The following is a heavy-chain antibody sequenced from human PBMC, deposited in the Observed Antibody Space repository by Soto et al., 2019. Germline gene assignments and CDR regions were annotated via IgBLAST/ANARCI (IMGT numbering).Heavy chain of an antibody. J-gene: IGHJ4*01. V-gene: IGHV3-21*01. D-gene: IGHD3-16*02. Sequence: EVQLVESGGGLVEPGGSLRLSCAASGFDFYYYNMNWVRQAPGRGLEWVSSISGTGIDIHFADSGKGRFVISRDNAKTSLYLQMNILRPEDTAVYYCARERVVNYTDYFFDYWGHGTLVTVSS. CDR1: GFDFYYYN. CDR3: ARERVVNYTDYFFDY. CDR2: ISGTGIDI.